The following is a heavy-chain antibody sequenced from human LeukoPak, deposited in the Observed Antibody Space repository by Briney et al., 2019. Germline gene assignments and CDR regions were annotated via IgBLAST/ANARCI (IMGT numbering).Heavy chain of an antibody. Sequence: PSETLSLTCTVSGGSISSSSYYWGWIRQPPGKGLEWIGSIYYSGSTYYNPSLKSRVTISVDTSKNQFSLKLSSATAADTAVYYCARRYSSGWYVYWGQGTLVTVSS. CDR3: ARRYSSGWYVY. CDR1: GGSISSSSYY. V-gene: IGHV4-39*01. J-gene: IGHJ4*02. D-gene: IGHD6-19*01. CDR2: IYYSGST.